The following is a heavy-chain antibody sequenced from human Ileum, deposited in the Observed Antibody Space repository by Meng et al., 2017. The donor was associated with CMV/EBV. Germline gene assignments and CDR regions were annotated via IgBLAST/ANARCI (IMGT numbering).Heavy chain of an antibody. CDR2: IDWDDDK. CDR3: VRITCNSTRCYHDNWFDP. V-gene: IGHV2-70*04. J-gene: IGHJ5*02. CDR1: GVPLGASGGR. D-gene: IGHD2-2*01. Sequence: SGPTLVKPTQTRTLTCSVSGVPLGASGGRGSWIRQPPGKGLEWLARIDWDDDKFYSASLKTRLTISKDTSKNQMVLTMTNMDPVDRATYYCVRITCNSTRCYHDNWFDPWGQGILVTVSS.